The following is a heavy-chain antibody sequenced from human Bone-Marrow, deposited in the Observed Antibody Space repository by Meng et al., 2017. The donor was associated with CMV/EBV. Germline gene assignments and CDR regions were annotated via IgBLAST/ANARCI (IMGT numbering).Heavy chain of an antibody. CDR2: SSADNGNT. V-gene: IGHV1-18*01. D-gene: IGHD4-11*01. J-gene: IGHJ4*02. CDR3: ARYGGTYSNPDDY. CDR1: GYTVTSYG. Sequence: KAAGYTVTSYGISWVRQAPGQGLEGRGWSSADNGNTKYAQKLKGRVTMTTDTSTSTAYMELRSLRSDDTAVYYCARYGGTYSNPDDYWGQGTLVTVSS.